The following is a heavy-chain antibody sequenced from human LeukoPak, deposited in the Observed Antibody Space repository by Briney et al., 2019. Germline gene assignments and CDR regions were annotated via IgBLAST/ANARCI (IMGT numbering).Heavy chain of an antibody. Sequence: PGGSLRLSCADSGFTFSRYWMHWVRQTPGKELVWVSGISGSGGSTYYADSVKGRFTISRDNSKNTLYLQMNSLRAEDTAVYYCARAKFGVTAIRYFEYWGQGTLVTVSS. CDR1: GFTFSRYW. CDR2: ISGSGGST. D-gene: IGHD2-21*02. J-gene: IGHJ4*02. CDR3: ARAKFGVTAIRYFEY. V-gene: IGHV3-23*01.